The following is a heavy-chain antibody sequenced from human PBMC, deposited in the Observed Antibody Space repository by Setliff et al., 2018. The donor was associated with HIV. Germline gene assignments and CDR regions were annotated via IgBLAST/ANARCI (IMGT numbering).Heavy chain of an antibody. V-gene: IGHV4-59*01. D-gene: IGHD2-2*01. J-gene: IGHJ4*02. CDR3: CDSNSCYGIGPIDF. CDR2: VFYNGDT. Sequence: SETLSLTCTVSGGSIRSYCWSWIRQSPGKGLEWIGYVFYNGDTAYNPSLKSRLTTVYMELTSLRSDDTAVYYCARKDGVGYCDSNSCYGIGPIDFWGQGSLVTVSS. CDR1: GGSIRSYC.